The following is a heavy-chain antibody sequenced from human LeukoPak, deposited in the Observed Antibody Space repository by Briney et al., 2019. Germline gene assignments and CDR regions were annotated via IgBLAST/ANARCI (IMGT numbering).Heavy chain of an antibody. V-gene: IGHV3-30*18. Sequence: QPGGSLRLSCVASGFTFSSYGMHWVRQAPGKGLEWVAVISYDGSNKYYADSVKGRFTISRDNSKNTLYLQMNSLRAEDTAVYYCAKGSGGSLVGHWGQGTLVTVSS. CDR2: ISYDGSNK. CDR3: AKGSGGSLVGH. CDR1: GFTFSSYG. J-gene: IGHJ1*01. D-gene: IGHD1-26*01.